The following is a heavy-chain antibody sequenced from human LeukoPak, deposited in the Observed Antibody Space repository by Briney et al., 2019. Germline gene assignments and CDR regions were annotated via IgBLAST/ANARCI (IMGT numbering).Heavy chain of an antibody. CDR1: GGSISSGSYY. CDR2: IYTSGST. J-gene: IGHJ3*02. V-gene: IGHV4-61*02. CDR3: ARDWVVVVPAAINKDAFDI. D-gene: IGHD2-2*02. Sequence: SETLSLTCTVSGGSISSGSYYWSWIRQPAGKGLEWIGRIYTSGSTNYNPSLKSRVTISVDTSKNQFSLKLSSVTAADTAVYYCARDWVVVVPAAINKDAFDIWGQGTMVTVSS.